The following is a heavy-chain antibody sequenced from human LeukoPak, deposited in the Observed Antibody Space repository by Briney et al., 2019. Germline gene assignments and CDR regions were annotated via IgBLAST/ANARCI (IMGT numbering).Heavy chain of an antibody. Sequence: SETLSLPCTVSGGSISSYYWSWIRQPPGKGLEWIGYIYTSGSTNYNPSLKSRVTISVDTSKNQFSLKLSSVTAADTAVYYCARRGSYPYYFDYWGQGTLVTVSS. V-gene: IGHV4-4*09. D-gene: IGHD2-15*01. J-gene: IGHJ4*02. CDR2: IYTSGST. CDR1: GGSISSYY. CDR3: ARRGSYPYYFDY.